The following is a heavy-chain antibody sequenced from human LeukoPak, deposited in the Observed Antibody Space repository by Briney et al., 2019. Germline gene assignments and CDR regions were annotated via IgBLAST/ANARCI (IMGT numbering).Heavy chain of an antibody. D-gene: IGHD3-3*01. V-gene: IGHV3-23*01. CDR1: GFTFSSYA. CDR3: AKDPPPDFWSGYYFSFYFDY. CDR2: ISGSGGST. J-gene: IGHJ4*02. Sequence: GGSLRLSCAASGFTFSSYAMHWVRQAPGKGLEWVSAISGSGGSTYYADSVKGRFTISRDNSKNTLYLQMNSLRAEDTAVYYCAKDPPPDFWSGYYFSFYFDYWGQGTLVTVSS.